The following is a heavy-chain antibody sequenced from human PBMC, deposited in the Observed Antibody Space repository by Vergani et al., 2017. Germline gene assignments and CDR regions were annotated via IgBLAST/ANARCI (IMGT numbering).Heavy chain of an antibody. D-gene: IGHD3-10*01. J-gene: IGHJ5*02. CDR2: MYHSGNT. V-gene: IGHV4-59*01. CDR1: GGSISGYD. CDR3: GRVADFYGLGSRLLDL. Sequence: QVRLQESGPGLVKPSETLSLTCSVSGGSISGYDWCWIRQPPGKELEWSGYMYHSGNTNYNPSLATRVTISVDTSKNQFSLKLNSVTAAYTAVYYCGRVADFYGLGSRLLDLWGQGILVTVSS.